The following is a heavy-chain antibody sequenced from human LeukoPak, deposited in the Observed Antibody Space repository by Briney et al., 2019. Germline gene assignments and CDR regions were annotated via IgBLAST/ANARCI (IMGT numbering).Heavy chain of an antibody. CDR1: GFTFSSYS. J-gene: IGHJ4*02. CDR3: ARNSGYTPDFDY. D-gene: IGHD5-12*01. CDR2: ISSSSSYI. V-gene: IGHV3-21*01. Sequence: PGGPLRLSCGASGFTFSSYSMNWVRQAPGKGLEWVSSISSSSSYIYYADSVKGRFTITRDNAKNSLYLQMNSMIAEDTAVYYCARNSGYTPDFDYWGQGTLVTVSS.